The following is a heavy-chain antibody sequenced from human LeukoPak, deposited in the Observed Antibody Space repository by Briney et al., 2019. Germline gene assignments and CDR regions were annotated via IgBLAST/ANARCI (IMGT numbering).Heavy chain of an antibody. CDR3: ARSIAALENDY. CDR2: IYYSGST. CDR1: GGSVSSGSYY. V-gene: IGHV4-61*01. J-gene: IGHJ4*02. D-gene: IGHD6-6*01. Sequence: PSETLSLTCTVSGGSVSSGSYYWSWIRQPPGKGLEWIGYIYYSGSTNYNPSLKSRVTISVDTSKNQFSLKLSSVTAADTAVYYCARSIAALENDYWGQGTLVTVSS.